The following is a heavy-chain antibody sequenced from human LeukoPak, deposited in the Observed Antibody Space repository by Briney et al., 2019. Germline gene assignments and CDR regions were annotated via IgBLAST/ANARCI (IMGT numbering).Heavy chain of an antibody. CDR1: GGSISSSSYY. CDR3: ARAYCGGDRYLNWFDP. V-gene: IGHV4-39*01. CDR2: IYYSGST. J-gene: IGHJ5*02. D-gene: IGHD2-21*01. Sequence: SGTLTLTCTVSGGSISSSSYYWGWIRQPPGKGLEWIGSIYYSGSTYYNPSLKSRVTISVDTSKNQFSQKLSSVTAPDTAVYYCARAYCGGDRYLNWFDPWGQGTLVTVSS.